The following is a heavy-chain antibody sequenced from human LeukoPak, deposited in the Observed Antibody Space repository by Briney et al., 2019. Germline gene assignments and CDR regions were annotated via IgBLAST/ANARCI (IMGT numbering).Heavy chain of an antibody. CDR1: GFTFSTNA. Sequence: PGGSLRLSCLTSGFTFSTNAMSWIRQPPGKGLEWIGYIYSSGSTNYNPSLKSRVTISVDTSKNQFSLKLSSVTTADTAVYYCARGPWTEYFQYWGQGTLVTVSS. CDR2: IYSSGST. J-gene: IGHJ1*01. CDR3: ARGPWTEYFQY. V-gene: IGHV4-59*01.